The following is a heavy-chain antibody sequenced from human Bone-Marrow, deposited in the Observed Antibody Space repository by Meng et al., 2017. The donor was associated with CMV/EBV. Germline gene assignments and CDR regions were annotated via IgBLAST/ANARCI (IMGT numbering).Heavy chain of an antibody. D-gene: IGHD3-22*01. V-gene: IGHV3-30-3*01. J-gene: IGHJ3*02. Sequence: GESLKISCAASGFTFSSYAMHWVRQAPGKGLEWVAVISYDGSNKYYADSVKGRFTISRDNSKNTLYLQMNSLRAEDTAVYYCARDKPESSGYDAFDIWGQGTMVTVSS. CDR1: GFTFSSYA. CDR2: ISYDGSNK. CDR3: ARDKPESSGYDAFDI.